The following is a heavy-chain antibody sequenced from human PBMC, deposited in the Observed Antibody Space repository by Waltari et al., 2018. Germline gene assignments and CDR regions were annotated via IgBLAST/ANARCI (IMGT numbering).Heavy chain of an antibody. D-gene: IGHD6-19*01. Sequence: QVQLVQSGAEVKKPGASVKVSCKASGYTFTGYYMHWVRQAPGQGLEWMGWINPNSGGTTYAQKFQGRVTMPRDTSISTAYMELSRLRSDDTAVYYCARGPLARPWLVMNAFDIWGQGTMVTVSS. J-gene: IGHJ3*02. CDR2: INPNSGGT. CDR3: ARGPLARPWLVMNAFDI. CDR1: GYTFTGYY. V-gene: IGHV1-2*02.